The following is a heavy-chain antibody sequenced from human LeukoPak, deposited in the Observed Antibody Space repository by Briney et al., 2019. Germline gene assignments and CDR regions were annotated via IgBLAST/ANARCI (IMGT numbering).Heavy chain of an antibody. V-gene: IGHV4-59*01. CDR2: IYYSGST. CDR3: ARDQIDSSGYYYSNWFDP. CDR1: GGSISSYY. Sequence: KPSETLSLTCPVSGGSISSYYWSWIRQPPGKGLEWIGYIYYSGSTNYNPSLKSRVTISVDTSKNQFSLKLSSVTAADTAVYYCARDQIDSSGYYYSNWFDPRGQGTLVTVSS. D-gene: IGHD3-22*01. J-gene: IGHJ5*02.